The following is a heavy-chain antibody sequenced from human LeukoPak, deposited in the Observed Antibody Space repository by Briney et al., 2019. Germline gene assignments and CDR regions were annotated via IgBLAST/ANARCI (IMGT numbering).Heavy chain of an antibody. D-gene: IGHD3-22*01. J-gene: IGHJ4*02. CDR2: INHSGST. CDR3: ARRGYYDSSGYLGY. CDR1: GGSFSGYY. Sequence: SETLSLTCAVYGGSFSGYYWSWIRQPPGKGLGWIGEINHSGSTNYNPSLKSRVTISVDTSKNQLSLKLSSVTAADTAVYYCARRGYYDSSGYLGYWGQGTLVTVSS. V-gene: IGHV4-34*01.